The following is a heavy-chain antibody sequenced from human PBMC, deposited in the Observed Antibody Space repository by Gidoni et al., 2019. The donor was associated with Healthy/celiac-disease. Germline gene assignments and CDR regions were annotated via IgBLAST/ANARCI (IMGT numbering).Heavy chain of an antibody. CDR3: ARGLGGGYCSSTSCRGVLFDP. CDR2: NIPIFGTA. V-gene: IGHV1-69*01. CDR1: GGTFSSYA. D-gene: IGHD2-2*01. Sequence: QVQLVQSGAEVKKPGSSVTVSCKASGGTFSSYAISRVRQAPGQGLEWRGGNIPIFGTANYAQKFQGRVTITAYDSTSTAYMELSSLRSEDTAVYYCARGLGGGYCSSTSCRGVLFDPWGQGTLVTVSS. J-gene: IGHJ5*02.